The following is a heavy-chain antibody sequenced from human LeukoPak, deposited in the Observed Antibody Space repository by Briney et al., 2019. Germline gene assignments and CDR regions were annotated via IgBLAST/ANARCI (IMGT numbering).Heavy chain of an antibody. J-gene: IGHJ4*02. Sequence: SGGSLRLSCAVPLFTYTFYDMCSGRQAPGKGLEWVSAISGSGGSTYYSVKGRFTISRDNTKQTLYLQMNSLRDEDTPVYYCPKRCSRPTSFKESFLDYWGQGTLVTVSS. CDR1: LFTYTFYD. D-gene: IGHD2-2*01. CDR2: ISGSGGST. V-gene: IGHV3-23*01. CDR3: PKRCSRPTSFKESFLDY.